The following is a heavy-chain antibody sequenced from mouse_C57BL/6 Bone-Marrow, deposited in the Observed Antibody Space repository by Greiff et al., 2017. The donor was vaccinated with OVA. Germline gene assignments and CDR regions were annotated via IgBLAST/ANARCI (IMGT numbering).Heavy chain of an antibody. CDR1: GYAFSSYW. Sequence: VQLQQSGAELVKPGASVKISCKASGYAFSSYWMNWVKQRPGKGLEWIGQIYPGDGDTNYNGKFKGKATLTADKSSSTAYMQLSSLTSEDSAVYFCARDARWLLLIYAMDYWGQGTSVTVSS. J-gene: IGHJ4*01. CDR3: ARDARWLLLIYAMDY. CDR2: IYPGDGDT. V-gene: IGHV1-80*01. D-gene: IGHD2-3*01.